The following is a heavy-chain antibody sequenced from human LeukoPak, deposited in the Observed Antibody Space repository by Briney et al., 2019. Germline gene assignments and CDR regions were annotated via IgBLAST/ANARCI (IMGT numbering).Heavy chain of an antibody. J-gene: IGHJ4*02. CDR3: ARGPVRGPTGDY. V-gene: IGHV4-31*03. D-gene: IGHD2-8*02. Sequence: SQTLSLTCTVSGGSISSGGYYWSWIRQHPGKGLEWIGYIYYSGSTYYNPSLKSRVTISVDTSKNQFSLKLSSVTAADTAVYYCARGPVRGPTGDYWGQGTLVTVSS. CDR1: GGSISSGGYY. CDR2: IYYSGST.